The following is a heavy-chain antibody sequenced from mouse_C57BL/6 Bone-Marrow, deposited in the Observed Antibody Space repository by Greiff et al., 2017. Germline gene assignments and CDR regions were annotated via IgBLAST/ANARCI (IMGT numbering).Heavy chain of an antibody. CDR2: IYPGNSDT. Sequence: VQLQQSGTVLARPGASVKMSCKTSGYTFTSYWMHWVKQRPGQGLEWIGAIYPGNSDTSYNQKFKGKAKLTAVTSATTAYMELSSLTNEDLAVYYCTSPIYDGYFDYWGQGTTLTVSS. J-gene: IGHJ2*01. CDR1: GYTFTSYW. D-gene: IGHD2-3*01. V-gene: IGHV1-5*01. CDR3: TSPIYDGYFDY.